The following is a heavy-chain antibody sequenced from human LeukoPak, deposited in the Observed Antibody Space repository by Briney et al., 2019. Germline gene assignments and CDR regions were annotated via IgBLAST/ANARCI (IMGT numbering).Heavy chain of an antibody. V-gene: IGHV4-34*01. CDR2: INHSGST. CDR3: ARGQPGMNWFDP. Sequence: PSETLSLTCAVYGGPFSGYYWSWIRQPPGKGLEWIGEINHSGSTNYNPSLKSRVTISVDTSKNQFSLKLSSVTAADTAVYYCARGQPGMNWFDPWGQGTLVTVSS. J-gene: IGHJ5*02. CDR1: GGPFSGYY.